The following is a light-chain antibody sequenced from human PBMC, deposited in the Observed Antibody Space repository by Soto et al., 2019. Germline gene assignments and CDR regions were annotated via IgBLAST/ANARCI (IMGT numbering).Light chain of an antibody. V-gene: IGKV3-15*01. J-gene: IGKJ1*01. Sequence: EIVMTQSPATLSVSPGERATLSCRASQSVSSNLAWYQQKPGQAPRLLIYGASTRATGIAARFSGSGSETVFTLTFSSPQTEDFGVYYCQQDNNWPPWAFGQGTKVEIK. CDR1: QSVSSN. CDR2: GAS. CDR3: QQDNNWPPWA.